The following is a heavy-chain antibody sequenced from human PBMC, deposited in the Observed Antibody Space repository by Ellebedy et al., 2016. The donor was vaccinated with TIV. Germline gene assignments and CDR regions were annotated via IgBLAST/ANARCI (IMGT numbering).Heavy chain of an antibody. J-gene: IGHJ5*02. V-gene: IGHV4-59*01. Sequence: PGGSLRLSCTVSGGSITSYFWSWIRQPPGKGLEWLGYIYYSGTTNYNPSLKSRVTISLDTSKNRFSLKLSSVTAADTAVYYCAGEEYDILTGDRNWFDPWGQGTLVTVSS. CDR2: IYYSGTT. CDR3: AGEEYDILTGDRNWFDP. D-gene: IGHD3-9*01. CDR1: GGSITSYF.